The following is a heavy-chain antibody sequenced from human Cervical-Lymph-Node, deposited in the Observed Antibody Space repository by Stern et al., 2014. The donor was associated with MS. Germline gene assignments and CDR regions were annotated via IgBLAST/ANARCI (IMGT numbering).Heavy chain of an antibody. J-gene: IGHJ4*02. CDR1: GFTFSGST. CDR3: TRLSYSGYDPDDN. Sequence: EVQLVESGGGLVQPGGSLKLSCAASGFTFSGSTIHWFRQASGKGLEWVARLRSRAVSCATAYAASVRGRFTISRDDSKNTAYLQLNSLKTEDTAMYYCTRLSYSGYDPDDNWGQGTLVTVSS. CDR2: LRSRAVSCAT. V-gene: IGHV3-73*01. D-gene: IGHD5-12*01.